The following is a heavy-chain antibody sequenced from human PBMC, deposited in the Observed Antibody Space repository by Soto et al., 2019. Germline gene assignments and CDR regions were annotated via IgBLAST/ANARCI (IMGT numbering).Heavy chain of an antibody. V-gene: IGHV3-30-3*01. CDR3: ARETYYDFWSGPYFGMDV. CDR1: GFTFSSYA. D-gene: IGHD3-3*01. J-gene: IGHJ6*02. Sequence: QVQLVESGGGVVQPGRSLRLSCAASGFTFSSYAMHWVRQAPGKGLEWVAVISDDGSNKYYADSVKGRFTISRDNSKNTLYLQMNSLRAEDTAVYYCARETYYDFWSGPYFGMDVWGQGTTVTGSS. CDR2: ISDDGSNK.